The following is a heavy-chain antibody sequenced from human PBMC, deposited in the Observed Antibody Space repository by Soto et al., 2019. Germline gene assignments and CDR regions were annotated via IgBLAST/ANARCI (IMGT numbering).Heavy chain of an antibody. Sequence: ASVKVSCKASGYTFTSYAMHWVRQAPGQRLEWMGWINAGNGNTKYSQKFQGRVTITRDTSASTAYMELSSLRSEDTAVYYCARDGVVVTAIQNWFDPWGQGTLVTVS. CDR1: GYTFTSYA. CDR2: INAGNGNT. V-gene: IGHV1-3*01. CDR3: ARDGVVVTAIQNWFDP. D-gene: IGHD2-21*02. J-gene: IGHJ5*02.